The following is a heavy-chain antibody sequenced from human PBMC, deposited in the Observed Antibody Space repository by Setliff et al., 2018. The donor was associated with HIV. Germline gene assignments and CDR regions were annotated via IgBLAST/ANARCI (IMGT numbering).Heavy chain of an antibody. CDR3: ARVFYYSAGSYSLDY. CDR2: IIPIFGTA. D-gene: IGHD3-10*01. Sequence: SVKVSCKASGDTFSNYAISWVRQAPGQGLEWMGGIIPIFGTANYAQKFEGRVTITADKSTSTAYMEVNSLRFEDTAVYYCARVFYYSAGSYSLDYWGQETLVTVSS. J-gene: IGHJ4*01. V-gene: IGHV1-69*06. CDR1: GDTFSNYA.